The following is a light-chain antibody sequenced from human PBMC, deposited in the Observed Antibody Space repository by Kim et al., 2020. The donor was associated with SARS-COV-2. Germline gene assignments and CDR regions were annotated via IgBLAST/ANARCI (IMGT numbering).Light chain of an antibody. J-gene: IGKJ2*01. Sequence: EIVMTQSPATLSVSPGERVTLSWRASQSIDTNLAWYQQKPGQAPRLLIYGASTRATDIPARFSGSGSGTEFTLIISSLQSEDFAVYYCQQYSHWPPYTFGQGTKVDIK. CDR1: QSIDTN. CDR3: QQYSHWPPYT. V-gene: IGKV3-15*01. CDR2: GAS.